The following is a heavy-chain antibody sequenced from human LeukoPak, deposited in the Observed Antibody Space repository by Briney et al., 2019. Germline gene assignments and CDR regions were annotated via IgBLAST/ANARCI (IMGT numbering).Heavy chain of an antibody. CDR3: ARDPHYYDSSGEATFDY. Sequence: ASVKVSCKASGYTFTSYYMHWVRQAPGQGLEWMGIINPSGGSTSHAQKFQGRVTMTRDMSTSTVYMELSSLRSEDTAVYYCARDPHYYDSSGEATFDYWGQGTLVTVSS. CDR1: GYTFTSYY. CDR2: INPSGGST. V-gene: IGHV1-46*01. D-gene: IGHD3-22*01. J-gene: IGHJ4*02.